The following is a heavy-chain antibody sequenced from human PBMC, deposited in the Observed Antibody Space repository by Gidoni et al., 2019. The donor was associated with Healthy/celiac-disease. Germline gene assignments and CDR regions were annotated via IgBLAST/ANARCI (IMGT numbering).Heavy chain of an antibody. CDR3: ARYQGGWYGGAYNWFDP. CDR1: GGSISSSSYY. Sequence: QLQLQESGPGLVKPSEPLSLTCPVSGGSISSSSYYWGWIRQPPGKGLEWIGSIYYSGSTYYNPSLKSRVTISVDTSKNQFSLKLSSVTAADTAVYYCARYQGGWYGGAYNWFDPWGQGTLVTVSS. V-gene: IGHV4-39*01. D-gene: IGHD6-19*01. CDR2: IYYSGST. J-gene: IGHJ5*02.